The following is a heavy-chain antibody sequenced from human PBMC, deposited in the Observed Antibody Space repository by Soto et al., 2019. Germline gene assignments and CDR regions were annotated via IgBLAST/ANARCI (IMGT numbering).Heavy chain of an antibody. Sequence: QLQLQESGSGLVKPSQTLSLTCAVSGGSISSGGYSWSWIRQPPGKGLEWIGYIYHSGSTYYNPSLKSRVTISVGRSEKQASLKLSPVTAAATAVYYCARGRGDPGVHDAFDIWCQGTMVTVSS. CDR1: GGSISSGGYS. J-gene: IGHJ3*02. D-gene: IGHD1-1*01. V-gene: IGHV4-30-2*01. CDR3: ARGRGDPGVHDAFDI. CDR2: IYHSGST.